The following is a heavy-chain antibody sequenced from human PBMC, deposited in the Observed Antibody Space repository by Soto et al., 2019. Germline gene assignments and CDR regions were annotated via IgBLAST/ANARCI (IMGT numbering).Heavy chain of an antibody. CDR2: ISAYNGNT. CDR3: ARDAPRIAARRGYYYYYGMDV. J-gene: IGHJ6*02. V-gene: IGHV1-18*01. Sequence: ASVKVSCKASGYTFTSYGISWVRQAPGQGLEWMGWISAYNGNTNYAQKLQGRVTMTTDTSTSTAYMELSSLRSEDTAVYYCARDAPRIAARRGYYYYYGMDVWGQGTTVTVSS. D-gene: IGHD6-6*01. CDR1: GYTFTSYG.